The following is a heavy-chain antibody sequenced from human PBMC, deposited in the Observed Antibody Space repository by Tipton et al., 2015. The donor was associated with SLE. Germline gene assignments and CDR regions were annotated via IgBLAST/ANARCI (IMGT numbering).Heavy chain of an antibody. D-gene: IGHD3-22*01. Sequence: TLSLTCTVSGGSISSSSYYWGWIRQPPGKGLEWIGSIYYSGSTYYNPSLKSRVTISVDTSKNQFSLKLSSVTAADTAVYYCARGDDYDSSGYRRGFDYWGQGTLVTVSS. CDR2: IYYSGST. V-gene: IGHV4-39*07. J-gene: IGHJ4*02. CDR3: ARGDDYDSSGYRRGFDY. CDR1: GGSISSSSYY.